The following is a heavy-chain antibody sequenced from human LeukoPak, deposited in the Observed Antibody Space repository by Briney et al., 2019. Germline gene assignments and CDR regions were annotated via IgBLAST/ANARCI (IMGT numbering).Heavy chain of an antibody. CDR1: GGTFSSYA. V-gene: IGHV1-69*04. CDR2: IIPILGMA. Sequence: ASVKVSCKASGGTFSSYAISWVRQAPGQGLEWMGRIIPILGMANYAQKFQGRVTITADKSTSTAYMELSSLRSEDTAVYYCATNDGCSSTSCYYYGMDVWGQGTTVTVSS. J-gene: IGHJ6*02. CDR3: ATNDGCSSTSCYYYGMDV. D-gene: IGHD2-2*01.